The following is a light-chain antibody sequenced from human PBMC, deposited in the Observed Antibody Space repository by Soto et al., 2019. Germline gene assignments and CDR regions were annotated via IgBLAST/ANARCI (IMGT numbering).Light chain of an antibody. CDR3: QQYENLPT. J-gene: IGKJ5*01. V-gene: IGKV1-12*01. CDR1: QGVRDW. CDR2: GSS. Sequence: DIQMTQSPSSVSASVGDSVTITCRASQGVRDWGAWYQQKPGEAPKLLIYGSSSLLSGVPSRFSGTRSGTDFTLTISSLQPEDIATYYYQQYENLPTFGQGTRLEIK.